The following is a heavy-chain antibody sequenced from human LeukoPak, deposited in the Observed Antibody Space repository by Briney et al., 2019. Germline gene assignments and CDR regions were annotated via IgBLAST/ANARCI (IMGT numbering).Heavy chain of an antibody. CDR2: INPSGGSI. Sequence: ASVKVSCKASGYTFTSYYMHWVRQAPGQGLEWMGIINPSGGSISYAQKFQGRVTMTRDMSTSTVYMELSSLRSEDTAVYYCARDGPSITIFGVVRSYYYMDVWGKGTTVTVSS. V-gene: IGHV1-46*01. D-gene: IGHD3-3*01. CDR3: ARDGPSITIFGVVRSYYYMDV. CDR1: GYTFTSYY. J-gene: IGHJ6*03.